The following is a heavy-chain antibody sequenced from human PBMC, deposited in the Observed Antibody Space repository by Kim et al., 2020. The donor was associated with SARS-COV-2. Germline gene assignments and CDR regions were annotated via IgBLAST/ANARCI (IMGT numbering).Heavy chain of an antibody. V-gene: IGHV3-48*03. CDR1: GFTFSSFE. Sequence: GGSLRLSCTTSGFTFSSFEINWVRQAPGKGLEWISYISSSGTTMYYADSVRGRFTISRDDAKNSLYLQMNSLRAEDTAVYYCARDRVPRNLVAYDGRYFYGMDVWGQGTTVTVSS. CDR2: ISSSGTTM. CDR3: ARDRVPRNLVAYDGRYFYGMDV. D-gene: IGHD3-16*01. J-gene: IGHJ6*02.